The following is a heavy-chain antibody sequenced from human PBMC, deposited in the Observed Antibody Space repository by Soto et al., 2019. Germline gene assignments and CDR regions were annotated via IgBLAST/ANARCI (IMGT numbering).Heavy chain of an antibody. V-gene: IGHV3-23*01. J-gene: IGHJ4*02. CDR2: ISGSGGST. CDR3: AKAIRGGAATLVRAY. CDR1: GFTFSIYA. D-gene: IGHD3-16*01. Sequence: EVQLLESGGGLVQHGGSLRLSCAAAGFTFSIYAMSWVRQAPGKGLEWVSAISGSGGSTYYADSVKGRFTISRDNSKNTLYLQMNSLRADDTAVYYCAKAIRGGAATLVRAYWGQGTLFTVA.